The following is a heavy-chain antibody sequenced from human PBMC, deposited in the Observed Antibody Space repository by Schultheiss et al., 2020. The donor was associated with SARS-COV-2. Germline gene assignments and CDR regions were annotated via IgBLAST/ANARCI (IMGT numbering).Heavy chain of an antibody. J-gene: IGHJ4*02. D-gene: IGHD5-24*01. CDR3: ARAYLLDGVYNY. Sequence: SVKVSCKASGGTFSSYAISWVRQAPGQGLEWMGGIIPIFGTANYAQKFQGRVTMTEDTSTDTAYMELSSLRSEDTAVYYCARAYLLDGVYNYWGQGTLVTVSS. V-gene: IGHV1-69*06. CDR2: IIPIFGTA. CDR1: GGTFSSYA.